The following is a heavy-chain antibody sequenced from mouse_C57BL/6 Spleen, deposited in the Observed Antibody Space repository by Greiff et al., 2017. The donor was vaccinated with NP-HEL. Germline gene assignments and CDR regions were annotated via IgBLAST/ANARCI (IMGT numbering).Heavy chain of an antibody. V-gene: IGHV1-55*01. CDR3: ARLLRVTYWYFDV. CDR2: IYPGSGST. J-gene: IGHJ1*03. CDR1: GYTFTSYW. D-gene: IGHD1-1*01. Sequence: VQLQQPGAELVKLGASVKMSCKASGYTFTSYWITWVKQRPGQGLEWIGDIYPGSGSTNYNEKFKSKATLTVDTSSSTAYMQISSLTSEDSAVYYCARLLRVTYWYFDVWGTGTTVTVAS.